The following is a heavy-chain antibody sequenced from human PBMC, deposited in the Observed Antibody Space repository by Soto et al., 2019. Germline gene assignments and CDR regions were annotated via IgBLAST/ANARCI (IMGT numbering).Heavy chain of an antibody. Sequence: SETLSLTCTVSGGSISSGDYYRSWIRQPPGKGLEWIGYIYYSGSTYYNPSLKSRVTISVDTSKNQFSLKLSSVTAADTAVYYCASADDYYDSSGYYRWGQGTLVTVSS. V-gene: IGHV4-30-4*01. J-gene: IGHJ4*02. CDR3: ASADDYYDSSGYYR. CDR2: IYYSGST. D-gene: IGHD3-22*01. CDR1: GGSISSGDYY.